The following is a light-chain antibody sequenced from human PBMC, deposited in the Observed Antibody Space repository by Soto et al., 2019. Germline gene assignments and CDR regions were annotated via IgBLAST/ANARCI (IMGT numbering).Light chain of an antibody. CDR1: QTIDNW. V-gene: IGKV1-5*03. CDR2: KVS. CDR3: QQYKAYPYT. Sequence: DIQMTQSPSTLYASVGDRVTITCPASQTIDNWLAWYQQIPGKAPNLLIYKVSSLDSGVPSRFSGSGSGTEFTLTITSLQPEDFATYYCQQYKAYPYTFAQGTKLQIK. J-gene: IGKJ2*01.